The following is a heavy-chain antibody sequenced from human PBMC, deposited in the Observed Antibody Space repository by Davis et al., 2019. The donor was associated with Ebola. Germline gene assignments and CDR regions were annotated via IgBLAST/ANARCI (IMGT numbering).Heavy chain of an antibody. CDR3: AKDRYYDNNPLYYESEC. V-gene: IGHV1-46*01. Sequence: ASVKVSCKASGYTFTSNHMHWVRQAPGQGLEWMGITHPGGGGTRFAQKFQGRVSLTSDTSTSTVYMELSSLRSEDTAVYYCAKDRYYDNNPLYYESECWGQGTLVTVSS. D-gene: IGHD3-22*01. CDR1: GYTFTSNH. J-gene: IGHJ4*02. CDR2: THPGGGGT.